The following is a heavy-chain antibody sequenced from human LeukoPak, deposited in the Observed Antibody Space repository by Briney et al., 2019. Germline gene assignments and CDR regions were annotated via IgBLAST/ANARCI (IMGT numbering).Heavy chain of an antibody. V-gene: IGHV4-31*03. D-gene: IGHD3-10*01. J-gene: IGHJ4*02. CDR3: ARDRDYYGSGTSGYFDS. CDR2: IYYSGST. Sequence: SETLSLTCTVSGGSISNVDYYWNWIRQHPGKGPEWIGYIYYSGSTYYNPSLKSRVTLSVDTSKNQFSLKLSSVTAADTAVYYCARDRDYYGSGTSGYFDSWGQGTLVTVSS. CDR1: GGSISNVDYY.